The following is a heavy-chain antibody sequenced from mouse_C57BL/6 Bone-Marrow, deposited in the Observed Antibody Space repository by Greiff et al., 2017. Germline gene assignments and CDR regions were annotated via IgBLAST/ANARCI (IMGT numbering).Heavy chain of an antibody. CDR2: INPSNGGT. Sequence: QVQLQQPGTELVKPGASVKLSCKASGYTFTSYWMPWVKQRPGQGLEWIGNINPSNGGTNYNEKFKSKATLTLDKSSSTAYMQLSRLTSEDSAVYDCGRYYYGSGYLDYWGQGTTLTVSS. D-gene: IGHD2-1*01. V-gene: IGHV1-53*01. J-gene: IGHJ2*01. CDR1: GYTFTSYW. CDR3: GRYYYGSGYLDY.